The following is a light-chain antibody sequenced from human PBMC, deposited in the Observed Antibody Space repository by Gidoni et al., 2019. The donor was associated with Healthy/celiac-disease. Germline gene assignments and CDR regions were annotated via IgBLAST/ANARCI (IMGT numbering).Light chain of an antibody. V-gene: IGKV3-20*01. Sequence: EIVLPQSPGTLSLSPGERATLSCRASQSVSRSYLAWYQQKPGQAPRLLIYDASSRATGIPDRFSGSGSGTDFTLTISRLEPEDFAVYYCHQYDKPPRTYXXXTKVEFK. CDR3: HQYDKPPRT. CDR2: DAS. CDR1: QSVSRSY. J-gene: IGKJ1*01.